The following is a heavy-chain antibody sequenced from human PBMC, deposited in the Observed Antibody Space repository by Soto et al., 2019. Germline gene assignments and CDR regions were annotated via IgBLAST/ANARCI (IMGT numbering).Heavy chain of an antibody. CDR3: ARDRLMATAGTARHYFGLDV. J-gene: IGHJ6*02. CDR1: GGSFSGYY. D-gene: IGHD5-18*01. Sequence: SETLSLTCAVYGGSFSGYYWSWIRQPPGKGLEWIGEINHSGSTNYNPSLKSRVTISVDTSKNQFSLNLSSVTAADTAVYYCARDRLMATAGTARHYFGLDVWGQGTTVTVSS. V-gene: IGHV4-34*01. CDR2: INHSGST.